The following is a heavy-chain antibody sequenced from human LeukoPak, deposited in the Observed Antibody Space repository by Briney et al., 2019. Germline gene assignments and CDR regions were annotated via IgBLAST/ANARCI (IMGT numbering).Heavy chain of an antibody. J-gene: IGHJ6*02. V-gene: IGHV3-9*01. CDR2: ISWNSGSI. Sequence: GGSLRLSCAASGFTFDDYAMHWVRHAPGKGLGWVSGISWNSGSIGYADSVKGRFTISRDNAKNSLYLQMNSLRAEDTALYYCAKDMAGYSSSYYGMDVWGQGTTVTVSS. D-gene: IGHD6-13*01. CDR3: AKDMAGYSSSYYGMDV. CDR1: GFTFDDYA.